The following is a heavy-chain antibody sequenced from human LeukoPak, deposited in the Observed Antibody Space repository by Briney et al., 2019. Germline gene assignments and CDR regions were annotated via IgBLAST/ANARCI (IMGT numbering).Heavy chain of an antibody. CDR1: GYSISSGYY. D-gene: IGHD2-2*01. CDR3: ARGRRYCSSTSCSRRVGYYYMDV. J-gene: IGHJ6*03. CDR2: IYHSGST. Sequence: PSETLSLTCTVSGYSISSGYYWGWIRQPPGKGLEWIGSIYHSGSTYYNPSLKSRVTISVDTSKNQFSLKLSSVTAADTAVYYCARGRRYCSSTSCSRRVGYYYMDVWGKGTTVTVSS. V-gene: IGHV4-38-2*02.